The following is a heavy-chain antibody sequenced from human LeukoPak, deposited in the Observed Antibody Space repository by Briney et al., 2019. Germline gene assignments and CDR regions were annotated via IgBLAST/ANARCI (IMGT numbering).Heavy chain of an antibody. V-gene: IGHV3-30*18. CDR2: ISYDGSNK. CDR3: AKDFITGTTRFGY. Sequence: GRSLRLSCAASGFTFSSYGMHWVRQAPGKGLEWVAAISYDGSNKYYADSVKGRFTISRDNSKNTLYLQMNSLRAEDTAVYYCAKDFITGTTRFGYWGQGTLVTVSS. J-gene: IGHJ4*02. D-gene: IGHD1-7*01. CDR1: GFTFSSYG.